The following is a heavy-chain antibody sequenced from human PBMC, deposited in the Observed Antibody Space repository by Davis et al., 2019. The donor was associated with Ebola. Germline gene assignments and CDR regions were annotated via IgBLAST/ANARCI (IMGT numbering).Heavy chain of an antibody. D-gene: IGHD6-13*01. CDR2: ISAYNGNT. J-gene: IGHJ4*02. CDR3: ARPGYSSSWDAYYFDY. Sequence: AASVKVSCKASGYTFTSYGISWVRQAPGQGLEWMGWISAYNGNTNYAQKLQGRVTMTTDTSTSTAYMELRSLRSDDTAMYYCARPGYSSSWDAYYFDYWGQGTLVTVSS. CDR1: GYTFTSYG. V-gene: IGHV1-18*01.